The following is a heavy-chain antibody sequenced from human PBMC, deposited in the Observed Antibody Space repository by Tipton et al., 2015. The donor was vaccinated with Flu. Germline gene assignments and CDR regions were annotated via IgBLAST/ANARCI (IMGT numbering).Heavy chain of an antibody. D-gene: IGHD2-21*02. J-gene: IGHJ4*02. CDR1: GDTISGNY. CDR2: IYGTENT. V-gene: IGHV4-4*07. Sequence: TLSLTCNVSGDTISGNYWSWIRQPVGQGLEWVGRIYGTENTAYYPSLKRRITVSGDTSKNQISLRMTSVTEADTAVYDCVRDRVVCGGGDGYESFDYWVQGSEVTVSS. CDR3: VRDRVVCGGGDGYESFDY.